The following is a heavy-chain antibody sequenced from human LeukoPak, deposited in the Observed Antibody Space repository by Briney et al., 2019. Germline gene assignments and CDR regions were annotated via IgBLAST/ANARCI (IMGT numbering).Heavy chain of an antibody. CDR3: SRDGGEGGNSASDI. D-gene: IGHD3-16*01. Sequence: GGSLRLSCAASGFTFSDYILDWVRQAPGKGLEWVGRIRRGANSYTTEYAASVKGRFTISRDDSKNSLYLHMNSLKTEDTAVYHCSRDGGEGGNSASDIWGQGTMVTVSS. CDR1: GFTFSDYI. J-gene: IGHJ3*02. V-gene: IGHV3-72*01. CDR2: IRRGANSYTT.